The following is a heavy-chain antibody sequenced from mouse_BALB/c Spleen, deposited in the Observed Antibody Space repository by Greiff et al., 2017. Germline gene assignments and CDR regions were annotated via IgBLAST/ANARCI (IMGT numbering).Heavy chain of an antibody. D-gene: IGHD2-10*01. V-gene: IGHV5-6-2*01. CDR1: GFTFSSYY. CDR3: ARQAYYGNYVSMDY. J-gene: IGHJ4*01. CDR2: INSNGGST. Sequence: EVQGVESGGGLVKLGGSLKLSCAASGFTFSSYYMSWVRQTPEKRLELVAAINSNGGSTYYPDTVKGRFTISRDNAKNTLYLQMSSLKSEDTALYYCARQAYYGNYVSMDYWGQGTSVTVSS.